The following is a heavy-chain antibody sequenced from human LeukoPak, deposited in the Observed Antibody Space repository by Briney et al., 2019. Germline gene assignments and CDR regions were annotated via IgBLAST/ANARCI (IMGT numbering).Heavy chain of an antibody. CDR1: GGTFSSYA. CDR2: IIPIFGTA. J-gene: IGHJ6*02. D-gene: IGHD1-26*01. CDR3: ARDGGSFSYNMDV. V-gene: IGHV1-69*05. Sequence: VASVNVSCKASGGTFSSYAISWVRQAPGQGLEWMGGIIPIFGTANYAQKFQGRVTMTSDTSTSTVYMELSSLRSEDTAVYFCARDGGSFSYNMDVWGQGTTVTVSS.